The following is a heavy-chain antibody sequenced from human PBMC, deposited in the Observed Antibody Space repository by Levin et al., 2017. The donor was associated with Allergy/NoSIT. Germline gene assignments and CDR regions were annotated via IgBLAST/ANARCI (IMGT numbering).Heavy chain of an antibody. D-gene: IGHD5-24*01. V-gene: IGHV3-48*03. CDR3: ASQLQAGY. CDR2: ISSSASTI. CDR1: GFTFSDYE. J-gene: IGHJ4*02. Sequence: QPGESLKISCAASGFTFSDYEMNWVRQAPGKGLEWVSYISSSASTIYYADSVKGRFTISRDNAKNSLYLQMNSLRADDTAVYYCASQLQAGYWGQGALVTVSS.